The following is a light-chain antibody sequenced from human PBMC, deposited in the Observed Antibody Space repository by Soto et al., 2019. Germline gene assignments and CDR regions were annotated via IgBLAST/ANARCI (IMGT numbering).Light chain of an antibody. J-gene: IGKJ2*01. CDR1: QNISVG. CDR3: QQYDSSSPT. Sequence: DIQMTQSPSTLSASVGDGVTITCRASQNISVGLAWYQQRPGKAPKFLMYDASSLETGVPSRFSGSGSGTEFTLTIRSLQPDDSATYYCQQYDSSSPTFGQGTKLEIK. CDR2: DAS. V-gene: IGKV1-5*01.